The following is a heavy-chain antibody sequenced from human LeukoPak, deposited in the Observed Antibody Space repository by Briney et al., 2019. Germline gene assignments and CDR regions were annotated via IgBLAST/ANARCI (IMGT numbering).Heavy chain of an antibody. J-gene: IGHJ6*04. CDR2: INPDGSEK. CDR3: ARDLAAWDV. Sequence: GGSLRLSCAASGFTFSNYWMSWVRQAPGNGLEWVANINPDGSEKYSVDSVTGRFTISRDNAENTVFLQMNSLRAEDSAVYYCARDLAAWDVWGKGTTVTVSS. CDR1: GFTFSNYW. V-gene: IGHV3-7*01.